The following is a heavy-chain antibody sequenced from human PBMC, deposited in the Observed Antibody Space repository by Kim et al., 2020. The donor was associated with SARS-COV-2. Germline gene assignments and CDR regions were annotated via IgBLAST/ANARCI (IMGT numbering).Heavy chain of an antibody. CDR2: IRSKANSYAT. J-gene: IGHJ6*02. CDR1: GFTFSGSA. CDR3: TRQGYYYDSSGYYLVGDYYYGMDV. V-gene: IGHV3-73*01. D-gene: IGHD3-22*01. Sequence: GGSLRLSCAASGFTFSGSAMHWVRQASGKGLEWVGRIRSKANSYATAYAASVKGRFTISRDDSKNTAYLQMNSLKTEDTAVYYCTRQGYYYDSSGYYLVGDYYYGMDVWGQGTTVTVSS.